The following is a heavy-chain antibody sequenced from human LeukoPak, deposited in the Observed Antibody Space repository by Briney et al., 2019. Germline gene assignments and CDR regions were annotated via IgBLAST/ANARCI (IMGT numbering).Heavy chain of an antibody. J-gene: IGHJ6*02. CDR1: GGTFSSYA. CDR2: MNPNSGNT. CDR3: ARGRGSSSLFGYYYYYYGMDV. D-gene: IGHD6-6*01. V-gene: IGHV1-8*02. Sequence: GSSVKVSCKASGGTFSSYAISWVRQATGQGLEWMGWMNPNSGNTGYAQKFQGRVTMTRNTSISTAYMELSSLRSEDTAVYYCARGRGSSSLFGYYYYYYGMDVWGQGTTVTVSS.